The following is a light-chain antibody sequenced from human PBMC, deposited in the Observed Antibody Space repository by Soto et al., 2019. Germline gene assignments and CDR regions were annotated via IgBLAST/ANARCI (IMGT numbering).Light chain of an antibody. J-gene: IGKJ5*01. V-gene: IGKV3-20*01. CDR2: GAS. Sequence: EIVLTQSPATLSLSPGERATLSCRASQSVSSNYLAWYQRKPGQAPMLLNYGASSRATGIPDRFSGSGSGTAFTLTISRLEPEDFAVYYCQQYGSSPPNFGQGTRLEIK. CDR3: QQYGSSPPN. CDR1: QSVSSNY.